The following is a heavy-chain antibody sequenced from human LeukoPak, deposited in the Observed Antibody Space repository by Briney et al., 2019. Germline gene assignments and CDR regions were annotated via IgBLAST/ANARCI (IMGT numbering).Heavy chain of an antibody. CDR1: GYSFTSYW. D-gene: IGHD6-19*01. V-gene: IGHV5-51*01. CDR3: AAAYIAVAYYGAFDI. CDR2: IYPGDSDT. J-gene: IGHJ3*02. Sequence: GESLKISCKGSGYSFTSYWIGWVRQMPGKGLEWMGIIYPGDSDTRYSPSFQGQVTISADKSISTAYLQWSSLKASDTAMYYCAAAYIAVAYYGAFDIWGQGTMVTVSS.